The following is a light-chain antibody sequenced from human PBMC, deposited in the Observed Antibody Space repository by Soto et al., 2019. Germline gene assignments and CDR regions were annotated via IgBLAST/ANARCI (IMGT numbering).Light chain of an antibody. CDR3: QVWDSSSDHYV. V-gene: IGLV3-21*02. J-gene: IGLJ1*01. Sequence: SYELAQPPSVSAAPVPTARITCGGNNIGSKSVHWYQQKPGQAPVLVVYDDSDRPSGIAERVSGSNSGNTATLTISRVEAGDEADYYCQVWDSSSDHYVFGTGTKVTVL. CDR1: NIGSKS. CDR2: DDS.